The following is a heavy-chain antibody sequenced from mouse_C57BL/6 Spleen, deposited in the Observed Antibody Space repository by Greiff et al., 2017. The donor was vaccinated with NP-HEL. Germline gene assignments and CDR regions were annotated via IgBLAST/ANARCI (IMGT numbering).Heavy chain of an antibody. V-gene: IGHV1-69*01. J-gene: IGHJ1*03. Sequence: QVQLQQPGAELVMPGASVKLSCKASGYTFTSYWMHWVKQRPGQGLEWIGEIDPSDSYTNYNQKFKGKSTLTVDKSSCTAYMQLSSLTSEDSAVYYCARTYYYGSSYWYFDVWGTGTTVTVSS. D-gene: IGHD1-1*01. CDR3: ARTYYYGSSYWYFDV. CDR2: IDPSDSYT. CDR1: GYTFTSYW.